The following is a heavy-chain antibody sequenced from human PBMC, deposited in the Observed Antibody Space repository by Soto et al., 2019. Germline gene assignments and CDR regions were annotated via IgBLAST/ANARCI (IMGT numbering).Heavy chain of an antibody. CDR2: IVVGSGNT. CDR3: AAGSYDFWSGSYGMDV. CDR1: GFTFTSSA. D-gene: IGHD3-3*01. Sequence: SVKVSCKASGFTFTSSAVQWVRQARGQRLEWIGWIVVGSGNTNYAQKFQERVTITRDMSTSTAYMELSSLRSEDTAVYYCAAGSYDFWSGSYGMDVWGQGTTVTVSS. V-gene: IGHV1-58*01. J-gene: IGHJ6*02.